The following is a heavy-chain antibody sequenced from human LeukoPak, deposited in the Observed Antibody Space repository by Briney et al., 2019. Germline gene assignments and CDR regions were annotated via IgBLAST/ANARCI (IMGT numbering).Heavy chain of an antibody. Sequence: SETLSLTCTDSGGSVSSGSYYWSWIRQPPGKGLEWIGYIYYSGSTNYNPSLKSRVTISVDTSKNQFSLKLSSVTAADTAVYYCARVRYSGSYDYWGQETLVTVSS. D-gene: IGHD1-26*01. CDR3: ARVRYSGSYDY. J-gene: IGHJ4*02. CDR2: IYYSGST. CDR1: GGSVSSGSYY. V-gene: IGHV4-61*01.